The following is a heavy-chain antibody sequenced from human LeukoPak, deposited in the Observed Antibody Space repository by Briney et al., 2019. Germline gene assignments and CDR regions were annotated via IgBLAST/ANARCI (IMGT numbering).Heavy chain of an antibody. CDR2: INPNSGGT. CDR1: GGTFSSYA. CDR3: ARGPGTLSVIP. J-gene: IGHJ5*02. V-gene: IGHV1-8*02. D-gene: IGHD6-13*01. Sequence: ASVKVSCKASGGTFSSYAISWVRQAPGQGLEWMGWINPNSGGTNYAQKFQGRVTMTRNTSISTAYMELSSLRSEDTAVYYCARGPGTLSVIPWGQGTLVTVSS.